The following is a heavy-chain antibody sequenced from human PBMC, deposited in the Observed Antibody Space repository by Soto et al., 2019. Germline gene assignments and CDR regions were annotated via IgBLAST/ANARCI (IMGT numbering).Heavy chain of an antibody. CDR1: GFTFSSYS. Sequence: EVQLVESWGGLVKPGGSLRLSCAASGFTFSSYSMNWVRQAPGKGLEWVSSISSSSSYIYYADSVKGRFTISRDNAKNSLYLQMNSLRAEDTAVYYCARTYYDFWSGLAPDWFDPWGQGTLVTVSS. J-gene: IGHJ5*02. CDR2: ISSSSSYI. V-gene: IGHV3-21*01. CDR3: ARTYYDFWSGLAPDWFDP. D-gene: IGHD3-3*01.